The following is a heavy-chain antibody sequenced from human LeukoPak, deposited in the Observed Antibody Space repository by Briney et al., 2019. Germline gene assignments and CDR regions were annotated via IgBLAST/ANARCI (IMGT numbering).Heavy chain of an antibody. J-gene: IGHJ4*02. CDR2: ISSSRTYT. CDR1: GFSFSDHY. D-gene: IGHD3-10*01. V-gene: IGHV3-11*06. CDR3: ARKYGTGIFPFDS. Sequence: GGSLRLSCAASGFSFSDHYMSWIRQAPGKGLQWVSYISSSRTYTNYVDSVKGRFTISRDNAKNSVYLQMNSLRAEDTAVYYCARKYGTGIFPFDSWGQGILVTVSS.